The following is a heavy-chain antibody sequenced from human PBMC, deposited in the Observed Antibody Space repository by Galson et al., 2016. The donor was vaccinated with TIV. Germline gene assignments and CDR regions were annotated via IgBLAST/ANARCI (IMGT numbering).Heavy chain of an antibody. J-gene: IGHJ4*02. CDR2: MNPDSGNT. Sequence: SVKVSCKASRNTFSSYDINWVRQATGQGLEWMGWMNPDSGNTGYAQNFQGRVTMTRNTSISTVYMEVSSLRSEDTAVYYCAIDVPCGGDCYFFDFWGQGTRVTVSS. D-gene: IGHD2-21*01. CDR1: RNTFSSYD. CDR3: AIDVPCGGDCYFFDF. V-gene: IGHV1-8*02.